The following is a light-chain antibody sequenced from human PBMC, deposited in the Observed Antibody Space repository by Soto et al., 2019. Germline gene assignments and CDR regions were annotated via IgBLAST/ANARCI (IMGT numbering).Light chain of an antibody. CDR2: DAS. CDR3: QQRSNWPPIT. Sequence: EIVLTDSPATLSLSRGEIATLSCRASQSVSSYLAWYQQKPGQAPRLLIYDASNRATGIPARFSGSGSGTDFTLTISSLEPEDFAVYYCQQRSNWPPITFGQATRLEIK. V-gene: IGKV3-11*01. CDR1: QSVSSY. J-gene: IGKJ5*01.